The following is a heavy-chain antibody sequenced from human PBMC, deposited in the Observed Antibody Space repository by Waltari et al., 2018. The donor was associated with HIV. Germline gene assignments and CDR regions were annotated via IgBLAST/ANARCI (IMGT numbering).Heavy chain of an antibody. D-gene: IGHD1-1*01. J-gene: IGHJ2*01. V-gene: IGHV3-11*04. Sequence: VRLVASGGCLVKPGGSLRLSCDASGSSFRDYYMPWIRQVPGQGLEWLSYMNPTGTYIYYADAVKGRFTISRDNTKNSLYLQINSLRREDTAFYHCARESHPRLAYWYFDLWGRGTLVTVSS. CDR1: GSSFRDYY. CDR3: ARESHPRLAYWYFDL. CDR2: MNPTGTYI.